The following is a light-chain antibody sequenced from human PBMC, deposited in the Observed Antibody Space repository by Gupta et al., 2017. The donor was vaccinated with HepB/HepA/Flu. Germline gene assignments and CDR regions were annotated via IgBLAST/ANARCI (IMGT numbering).Light chain of an antibody. CDR1: QSVDRTY. Sequence: EVVLTQSPDTLSLSPGERATLSCRASQSVDRTYLAWYQQKPGQAPRLLIYGASTRATGIPDRFDGRGSGTAFTLTISRLEPEDFAVYYCQQEGRTPKTFGQGTKVE. CDR2: GAS. CDR3: QQEGRTPKT. J-gene: IGKJ1*01. V-gene: IGKV3-20*01.